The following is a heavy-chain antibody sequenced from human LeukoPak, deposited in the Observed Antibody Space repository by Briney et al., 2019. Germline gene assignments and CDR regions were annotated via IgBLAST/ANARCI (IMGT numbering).Heavy chain of an antibody. D-gene: IGHD1-26*01. V-gene: IGHV3-7*01. Sequence: GGSLRLSCAASGFTFRTYWMSWIPQAPGNEPERVADINQDGSEEYYLQSVQGRFTVSRDNAQNAVFLQMTYLRADDTAVYYCARWKMELERNAFDFWGQGTVVTVSS. J-gene: IGHJ3*01. CDR2: INQDGSEE. CDR1: GFTFRTYW. CDR3: ARWKMELERNAFDF.